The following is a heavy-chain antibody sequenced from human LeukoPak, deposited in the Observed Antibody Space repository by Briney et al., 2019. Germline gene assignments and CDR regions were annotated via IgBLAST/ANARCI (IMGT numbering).Heavy chain of an antibody. CDR2: ISSSSSYI. V-gene: IGHV3-21*01. J-gene: IGHJ4*02. D-gene: IGHD3-3*01. CDR3: ARDPYYDFWSGYKIPVRNDY. Sequence: GGSLRLSCAASGFTFSSYSMNWVRQAPGKGLEWVSSISSSSSYIYYADSVKGRFTISRDNAKNSLYLQMNSLRAEDTAVYYCARDPYYDFWSGYKIPVRNDYWGQGTLVTVSS. CDR1: GFTFSSYS.